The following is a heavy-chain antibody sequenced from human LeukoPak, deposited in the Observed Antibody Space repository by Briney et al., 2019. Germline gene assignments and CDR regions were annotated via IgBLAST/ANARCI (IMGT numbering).Heavy chain of an antibody. J-gene: IGHJ4*02. V-gene: IGHV1-2*02. CDR1: GYTFTSYA. Sequence: ASVKVSCKASGYTFTSYAMNWVRQAPGQGLEWMGWINPNSGDTNYAQKFQGRVTMTRDTSISTAYMELSRLRSDDTAVYYCARDYSSSIDSWGQGTLVTVSS. CDR2: INPNSGDT. CDR3: ARDYSSSIDS. D-gene: IGHD6-13*01.